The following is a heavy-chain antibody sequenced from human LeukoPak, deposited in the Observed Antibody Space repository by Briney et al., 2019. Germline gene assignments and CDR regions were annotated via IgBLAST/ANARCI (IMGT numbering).Heavy chain of an antibody. D-gene: IGHD6-19*01. CDR2: IYSSEIT. J-gene: IGHJ4*02. V-gene: IGHV4-4*09. Sequence: PSETLSLTCTVSGGSISGYYWSWVRQPPGKGLEWIGYIYSSEITNYNPSSKSRVMISVDTSKSQFSLKLSSVTAADTAVYFCARYSSGWSYYFDYWGRGTLVTVSS. CDR3: ARYSSGWSYYFDY. CDR1: GGSISGYY.